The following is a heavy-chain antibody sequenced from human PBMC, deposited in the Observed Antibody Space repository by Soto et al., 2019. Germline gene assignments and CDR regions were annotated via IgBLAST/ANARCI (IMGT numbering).Heavy chain of an antibody. CDR2: INHSGST. Sequence: QVQLQQWGAGLLKPSETLSLTCAVYGGSFSGYYWSWIRQPPGKGLEWIGEINHSGSTNYNPSLKSRVTISVDTSKNQFSLKLSSVTAADTAVYYCARVPSSSLIVVVVAATIEGAFDIWGQGTMVTVSS. J-gene: IGHJ3*02. CDR1: GGSFSGYY. CDR3: ARVPSSSLIVVVVAATIEGAFDI. D-gene: IGHD2-15*01. V-gene: IGHV4-34*01.